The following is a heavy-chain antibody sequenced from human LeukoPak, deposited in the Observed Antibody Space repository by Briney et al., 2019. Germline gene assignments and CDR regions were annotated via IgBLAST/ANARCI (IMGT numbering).Heavy chain of an antibody. CDR3: ARDLSHDSSAFDI. V-gene: IGHV1-69*13. CDR1: GGTFSSYA. D-gene: IGHD3-22*01. CDR2: IIPIFGTA. J-gene: IGHJ3*02. Sequence: ASVKVSCKASGGTFSSYAISWVRQAPGQGLEWMGGIIPIFGTANYAQKFQGRVTITADESTSTAYMELSSLRFEDTAVYYCARDLSHDSSAFDIWGQGTMVTVSS.